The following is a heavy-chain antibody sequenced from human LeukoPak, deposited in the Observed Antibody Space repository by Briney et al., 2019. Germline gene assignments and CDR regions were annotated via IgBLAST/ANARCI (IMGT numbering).Heavy chain of an antibody. Sequence: PGGSLRLSCAASGFTFSSYSMNWVRQAPGKGLEWVSYIRHNSSSIYYAESVKGRFTISRDNAKNSLYLQMNSLRDEDTAVYYCARERYYYDSGSYCNLEDYWGQGTLVTVSS. J-gene: IGHJ4*02. V-gene: IGHV3-48*02. CDR2: IRHNSSSI. CDR3: ARERYYYDSGSYCNLEDY. CDR1: GFTFSSYS. D-gene: IGHD3-10*01.